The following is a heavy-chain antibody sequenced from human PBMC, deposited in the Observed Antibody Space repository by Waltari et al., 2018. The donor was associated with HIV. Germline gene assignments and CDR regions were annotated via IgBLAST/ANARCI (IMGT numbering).Heavy chain of an antibody. CDR2: INAGNGNT. CDR3: ARDVDRGRGNWFDP. V-gene: IGHV1-3*01. J-gene: IGHJ5*02. CDR1: GYLFTTYS. D-gene: IGHD3-10*01. Sequence: QVQLVQSGAEVKSPGASVKVSCRTSGYLFTTYSMHWLRQALGQRLAWMGWINAGNGNTKYSQKFQDRVTISRDTSASTVYMELISLRSEDTAVYYCARDVDRGRGNWFDPWGQGTLVTVSS.